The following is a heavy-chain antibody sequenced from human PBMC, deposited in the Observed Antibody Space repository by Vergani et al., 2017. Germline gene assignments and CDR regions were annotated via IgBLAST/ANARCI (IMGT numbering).Heavy chain of an antibody. Sequence: QVQLVQSGAEVKKPGASVKVSCKASGYTFTSYGISGVRQAPGQGLEWMGWISAYNGNTNYAQKLQGRVTMTTDTSTSTAYMELRSLRSDDTAVYYCARARSRIAAADNNWFDPWGQGTLVTVSS. CDR3: ARARSRIAAADNNWFDP. CDR1: GYTFTSYG. V-gene: IGHV1-18*04. CDR2: ISAYNGNT. D-gene: IGHD6-13*01. J-gene: IGHJ5*02.